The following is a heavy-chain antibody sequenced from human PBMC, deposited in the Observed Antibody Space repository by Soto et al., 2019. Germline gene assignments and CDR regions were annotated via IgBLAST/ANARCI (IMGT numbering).Heavy chain of an antibody. CDR1: GYTFTSYD. V-gene: IGHV1-8*01. CDR2: MNPNSGNT. J-gene: IGHJ6*02. CDR3: ARQPQYSSGWYDYYYGMDV. D-gene: IGHD6-19*01. Sequence: ASVKVSCKASGYTFTSYDINWVRQATGQGLEWMGWMNPNSGNTGYAQKFQGRVTMTRNTSISTAYMELSSLRSDDTAVYYCARQPQYSSGWYDYYYGMDVWGQGTTVTVSS.